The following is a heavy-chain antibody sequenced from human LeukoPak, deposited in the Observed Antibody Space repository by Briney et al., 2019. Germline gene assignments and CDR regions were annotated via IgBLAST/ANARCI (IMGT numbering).Heavy chain of an antibody. V-gene: IGHV3-7*01. D-gene: IGHD3-22*01. J-gene: IGHJ6*02. CDR1: GFTFSSYY. CDR3: ARQDYYDKGDGMDV. CDR2: IKEDGSEK. Sequence: GGSLRLSCGASGFTFSSYYMSWVRQAPGKGLEWVANIKEDGSEKYYVDSVKGRFTVSRDNAKNSLYLQMNSLRAEDTAVYYCARQDYYDKGDGMDVWGQGTTVTVS.